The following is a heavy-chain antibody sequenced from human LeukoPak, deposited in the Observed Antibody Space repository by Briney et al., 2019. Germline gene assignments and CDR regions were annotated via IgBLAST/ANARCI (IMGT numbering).Heavy chain of an antibody. V-gene: IGHV1-2*02. J-gene: IGHJ4*02. Sequence: EATVTVSCKASGYTFTGYYMHWVRQAPGQGMEWMGWINPNSGGTNYAQKFQGRVTMTRDTSISTAYMELSRLRSDDTAVYYCAREGDYVWGSYDYWGQGTLVTVSS. D-gene: IGHD3-16*01. CDR3: AREGDYVWGSYDY. CDR2: INPNSGGT. CDR1: GYTFTGYY.